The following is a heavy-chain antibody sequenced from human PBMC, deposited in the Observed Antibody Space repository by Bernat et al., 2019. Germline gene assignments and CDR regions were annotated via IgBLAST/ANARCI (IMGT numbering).Heavy chain of an antibody. D-gene: IGHD3-22*01. Sequence: QVQLQESGPGLVKPSETLSLTCTVSGGSISSYYWSWIRQPPGKGLEWIGYIYYSGSTNYNPSLKSRVTISVDTSKNQFSLKLSSVTAADTAVYYCARHSDYYESSGYYSDYFDCWAREPWSPSPQ. V-gene: IGHV4-59*08. CDR3: ARHSDYYESSGYYSDYFDC. J-gene: IGHJ4*02. CDR2: IYYSGST. CDR1: GGSISSYY.